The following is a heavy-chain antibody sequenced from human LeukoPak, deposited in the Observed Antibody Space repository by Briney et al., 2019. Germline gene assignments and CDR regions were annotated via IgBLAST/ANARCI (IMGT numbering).Heavy chain of an antibody. Sequence: ASVKVSRKASGYTFTSYSMHWVRQAPGQSLEWMGWINAGNRKTKYSQKFQGRVTITRDTSASTAYMELSSLRSEDTAVYYCARDWLEAYDYYGKDVWGQGTTVTVSS. V-gene: IGHV1-3*01. CDR2: INAGNRKT. CDR1: GYTFTSYS. J-gene: IGHJ6*02. CDR3: ARDWLEAYDYYGKDV. D-gene: IGHD5-12*01.